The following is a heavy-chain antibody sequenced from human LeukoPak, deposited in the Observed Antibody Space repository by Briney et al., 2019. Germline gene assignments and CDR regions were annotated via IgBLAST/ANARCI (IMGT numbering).Heavy chain of an antibody. CDR2: ISGSGGST. V-gene: IGHV3-23*01. CDR3: AKDWGIAAAGSLFDY. CDR1: GFTFSSYA. Sequence: GGSLRLSCAASGFTFSSYAMSWVRQAPGKGLEWVSAISGSGGSTYYADSVKGRFTISSDNSKNTLYLQMNSLRAEDTAVYYCAKDWGIAAAGSLFDYWGQGTLITVSS. J-gene: IGHJ4*02. D-gene: IGHD6-13*01.